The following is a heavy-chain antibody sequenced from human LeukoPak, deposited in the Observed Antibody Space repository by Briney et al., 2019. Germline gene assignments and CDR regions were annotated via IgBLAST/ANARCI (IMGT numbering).Heavy chain of an antibody. CDR1: GFTFSSYS. V-gene: IGHV3-48*02. Sequence: GGSLRLSCAASGFTFSSYSMNWVRQAPAKGLEWVSYISSDSGIIDYADSVKGRFTISRDNAKNSLYVQMNRLRDEDTAVYYCARDTSYAFDIWGQGTMVTVSS. J-gene: IGHJ3*02. D-gene: IGHD1-26*01. CDR2: ISSDSGII. CDR3: ARDTSYAFDI.